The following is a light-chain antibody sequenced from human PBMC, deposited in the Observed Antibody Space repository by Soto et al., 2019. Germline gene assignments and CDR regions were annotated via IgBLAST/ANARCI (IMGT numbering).Light chain of an antibody. CDR2: EVR. Sequence: QSPLSQPRSVSASPGQSVTISCTGTSRDVGDYNYVSWYRQYPGKTPTLLIYEVRRRPSGVPDRFSGYKSGNTASLTISGLQAEDEAEYYCCSYADSLIYVFGTGTKVTVL. CDR3: CSYADSLIYV. J-gene: IGLJ1*01. V-gene: IGLV2-11*01. CDR1: SRDVGDYNY.